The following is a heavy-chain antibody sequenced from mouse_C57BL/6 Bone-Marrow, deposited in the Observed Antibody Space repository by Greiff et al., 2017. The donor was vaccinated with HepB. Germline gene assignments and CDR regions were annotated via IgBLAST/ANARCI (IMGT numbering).Heavy chain of an antibody. CDR3: ARPTVVAYYFDY. CDR2: IHPNSGST. J-gene: IGHJ2*01. Sequence: VKQRPGQGLEWIGMIHPNSGSTNYNEKFKSKATLTVDKSSSTAYMQLSSLTSEDSAVYYCARPTVVAYYFDYWGQGTTLTVSS. V-gene: IGHV1-64*01. D-gene: IGHD1-1*01.